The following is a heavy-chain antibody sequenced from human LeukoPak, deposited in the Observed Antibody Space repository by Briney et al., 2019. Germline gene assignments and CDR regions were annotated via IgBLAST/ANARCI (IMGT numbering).Heavy chain of an antibody. CDR2: TRNKPNNYTT. CDR1: GFTFSDHY. J-gene: IGHJ4*02. Sequence: GVSLRLSCAASGFTFSDHYMDWVRQAPGKGLEWVGRTRNKPNNYTTEYAASVKGRFTISRDDSKNSLYLQMNSLKTEDTAVYYCARDSYCSGGTCYFHFDYWGQGTLVTVSS. CDR3: ARDSYCSGGTCYFHFDY. V-gene: IGHV3-72*01. D-gene: IGHD2-15*01.